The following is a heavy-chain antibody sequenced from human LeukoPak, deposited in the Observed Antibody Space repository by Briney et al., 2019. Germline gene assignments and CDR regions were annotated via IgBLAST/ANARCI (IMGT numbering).Heavy chain of an antibody. J-gene: IGHJ4*02. CDR2: SSSSGSTI. CDR3: ARRRDFIDY. CDR1: GFTLSDYY. D-gene: IGHD3/OR15-3a*01. Sequence: PGGSLRLSCAASGFTLSDYYMSWIRQAPGKGLEWVSYSSSSGSTIYYADSVKGRFAISRDNAKNSLYLQMNSLRAEDTAVDYCARRRDFIDYWGQGTLVTVSS. V-gene: IGHV3-11*01.